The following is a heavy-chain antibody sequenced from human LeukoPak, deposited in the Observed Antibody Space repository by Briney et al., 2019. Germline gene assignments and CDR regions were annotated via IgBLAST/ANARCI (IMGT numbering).Heavy chain of an antibody. D-gene: IGHD6-19*01. J-gene: IGHJ6*03. CDR3: ASDGTGQWLVRGYYYYYMDV. V-gene: IGHV3-11*04. CDR2: ISSSGSTI. Sequence: PGGSLRLSCAASGFTFSDYYMSWIRQAPGKGLEWVSYISSSGSTIYYADSVKGRFTISRDNAKNSLYLQMNSLRAEDTAVYYCASDGTGQWLVRGYYYYYMDVWGKGTTVTVSS. CDR1: GFTFSDYY.